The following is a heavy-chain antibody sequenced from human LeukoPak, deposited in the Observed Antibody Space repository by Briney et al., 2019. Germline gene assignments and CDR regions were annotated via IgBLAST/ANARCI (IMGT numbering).Heavy chain of an antibody. V-gene: IGHV1-18*01. CDR2: ISAYNGNT. D-gene: IGHD3-9*01. Sequence: ASVKVSCKASGYTFTSYGISWVRQAPGQGLEWMGWISAYNGNTNYAQKLQGRVTMTTDTSTSTAYMELRSLRSDDTAVYYCARASARITISLVPMDVWGKGTTVTVSS. CDR1: GYTFTSYG. J-gene: IGHJ6*03. CDR3: ARASARITISLVPMDV.